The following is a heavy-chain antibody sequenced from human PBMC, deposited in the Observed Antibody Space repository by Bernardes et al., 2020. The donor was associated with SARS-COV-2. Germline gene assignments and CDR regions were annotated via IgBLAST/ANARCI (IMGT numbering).Heavy chain of an antibody. J-gene: IGHJ6*02. Sequence: ASVKVSCKASGYTFTIYGISWVRQAPGQGLEWMGWISAYNGNTNYAQKLQARVTMTTDTSTSTAYMELRSLRSDDTAVYYCARDGDNQGSWYYDFWSGYQFPHYYYYGMDVWAKGPRSPSP. CDR2: ISAYNGNT. CDR3: ARDGDNQGSWYYDFWSGYQFPHYYYYGMDV. CDR1: GYTFTIYG. V-gene: IGHV1-18*04. D-gene: IGHD3-3*01.